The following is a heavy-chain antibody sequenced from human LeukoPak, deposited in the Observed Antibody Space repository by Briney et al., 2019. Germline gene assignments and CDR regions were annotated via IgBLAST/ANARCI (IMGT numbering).Heavy chain of an antibody. D-gene: IGHD6-6*01. J-gene: IGHJ5*02. CDR1: GGSISSGSYY. Sequence: PSETLSLTCTVSGGSISSGSYYWSWIRQPAGKGLEWIGRIYTSGSTNYNPSLKSRVTISVDTSKNQFSLKLSSVTAADTAVYYCARGPPREYSSSLSRFDNWFDPWGQGTLVTVSS. CDR3: ARGPPREYSSSLSRFDNWFDP. CDR2: IYTSGST. V-gene: IGHV4-61*02.